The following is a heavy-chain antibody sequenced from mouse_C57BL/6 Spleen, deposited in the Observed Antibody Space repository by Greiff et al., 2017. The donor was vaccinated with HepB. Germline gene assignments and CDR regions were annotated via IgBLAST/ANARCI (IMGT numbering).Heavy chain of an antibody. V-gene: IGHV1-55*01. CDR3: ARHYQGAMDY. CDR2: IYPGSGST. D-gene: IGHD1-2*01. CDR1: GYTFTSYW. Sequence: VHLVESGAELVKPGASVKMSCKASGYTFTSYWITWVKQRPGQGLEWIGDIYPGSGSTNYNEKFKSKATLTVDTSSSTAYMQLSSLTSEDSAVYYCARHYQGAMDYWGQGTSVTVSS. J-gene: IGHJ4*01.